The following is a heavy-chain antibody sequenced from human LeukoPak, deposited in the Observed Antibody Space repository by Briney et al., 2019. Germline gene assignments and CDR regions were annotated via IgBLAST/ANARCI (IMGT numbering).Heavy chain of an antibody. CDR3: ARDAHCSGGSCYPVRDYYGMDV. CDR1: GYTFTSYG. V-gene: IGHV1-3*01. CDR2: INAGNGNT. D-gene: IGHD2-15*01. Sequence: ASVKVSCKASGYTFTSYGISWVRQAPGQRLEWMGWINAGNGNTKYSQKFQGRVTITRDTSASTAYMELSSLRSEDTAVYYCARDAHCSGGSCYPVRDYYGMDVWGQGTTVTVSS. J-gene: IGHJ6*02.